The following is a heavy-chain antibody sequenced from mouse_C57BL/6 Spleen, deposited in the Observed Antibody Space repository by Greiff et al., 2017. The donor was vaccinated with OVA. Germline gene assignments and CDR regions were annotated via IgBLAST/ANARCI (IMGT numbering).Heavy chain of an antibody. CDR2: IYPGSGST. J-gene: IGHJ3*01. CDR1: GYTFTSYW. Sequence: QVQLQQPGAELVKPGASVKMSCKASGYTFTSYWITWVKQRPGQGLEWIGDIYPGSGSTNYHEKFKSKATLTVDTSSSTAYMPLSSLTSEDAAVYYCARPIYYGYDDFAYWGQGTLVTVSA. CDR3: ARPIYYGYDDFAY. V-gene: IGHV1-55*01. D-gene: IGHD2-2*01.